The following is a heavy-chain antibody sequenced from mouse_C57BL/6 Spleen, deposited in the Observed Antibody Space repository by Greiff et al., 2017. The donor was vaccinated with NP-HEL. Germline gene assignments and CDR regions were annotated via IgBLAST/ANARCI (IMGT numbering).Heavy chain of an antibody. Sequence: QVQLQQSGAELVRPGASVTLSCKASGYTFTDYEMHWVKQTPVHGLEWIGALDPETGGTAYNQKFKGKAILTADKSSSTAYMELRALTSEDSAVYYCTRLRAYYSNYGDYWGQGTTLTVSS. CDR3: TRLRAYYSNYGDY. J-gene: IGHJ2*01. CDR1: GYTFTDYE. V-gene: IGHV1-15*01. D-gene: IGHD2-5*01. CDR2: LDPETGGT.